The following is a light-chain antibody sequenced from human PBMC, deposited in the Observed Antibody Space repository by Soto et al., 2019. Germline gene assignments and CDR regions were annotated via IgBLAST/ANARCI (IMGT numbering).Light chain of an antibody. Sequence: DIQMTQSPSYLSASGGDGVNITCRASQSISSYLNWYQQKPGKAPKLLIYDASSLESGVPSRFSGSGSGTEFTLTISSLQPDEFATYYCKQYNSYSWTVGQGNKVDIK. CDR1: QSISSY. CDR3: KQYNSYSWT. V-gene: IGKV1-5*01. J-gene: IGKJ1*01. CDR2: DAS.